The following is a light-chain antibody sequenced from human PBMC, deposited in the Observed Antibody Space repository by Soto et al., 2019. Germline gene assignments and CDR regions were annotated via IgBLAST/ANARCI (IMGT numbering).Light chain of an antibody. CDR1: SSDVGGYNY. CDR3: QAWDSSTVV. CDR2: EVS. V-gene: IGLV2-8*01. J-gene: IGLJ2*01. Sequence: QSAPTQPPSASGSPGQSATISCTGTSSDVGGYNYVSWYQQYPGKAPKLMIYEVSKRPSGVPDRFSGSKSGNTATLTISGTQAMDEADYYCQAWDSSTVVFGGGTKLTVL.